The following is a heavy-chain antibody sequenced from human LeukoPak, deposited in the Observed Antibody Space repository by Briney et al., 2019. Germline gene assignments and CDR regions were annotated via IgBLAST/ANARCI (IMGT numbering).Heavy chain of an antibody. CDR2: INHSGST. V-gene: IGHV4-34*01. J-gene: IGHJ4*02. CDR1: GGSFSGYY. Sequence: PSETLSLTCAVYGGSFSGYYWSWIRQPPGKGLEWIGEINHSGSTNYNPSLKCRVTISVDTSKNQFSLKLSSVTAADTAVYYCARVGYSSSSDYWGQGTLVTVSS. CDR3: ARVGYSSSSDY. D-gene: IGHD6-13*01.